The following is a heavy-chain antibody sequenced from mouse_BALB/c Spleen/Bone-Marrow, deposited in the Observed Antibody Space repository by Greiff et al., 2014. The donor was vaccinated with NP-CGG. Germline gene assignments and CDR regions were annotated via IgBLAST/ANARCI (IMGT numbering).Heavy chain of an antibody. Sequence: QVQLKQSGAELVKPGTSVKMSCKASGYTFTSYWMHWVKQRPGQGLEWIGDIYPGSDSTNYNEKFKSKATLTVGTPSSTAYMQLSSLTSEDSAVYYCARRDDYDDYYFAYWGQGTTLTVAS. D-gene: IGHD2-4*01. V-gene: IGHV1-55*01. CDR2: IYPGSDST. J-gene: IGHJ2*01. CDR1: GYTFTSYW. CDR3: ARRDDYDDYYFAY.